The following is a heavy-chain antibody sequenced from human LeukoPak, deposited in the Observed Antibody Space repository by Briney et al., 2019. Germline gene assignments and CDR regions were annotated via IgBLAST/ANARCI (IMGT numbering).Heavy chain of an antibody. CDR2: INPNNGGT. CDR3: ARDEDYGISVNVDY. D-gene: IGHD4-17*01. CDR1: GYTFTA. Sequence: GASVKVSCKASGYTFTAMHWVRQAPGRGLEWMGWINPNNGGTTYAQKFQGRVTMTMDTSISTAYMELIRLRSDDAAVYYCARDEDYGISVNVDYWGQGTLVTVSS. J-gene: IGHJ4*02. V-gene: IGHV1-2*02.